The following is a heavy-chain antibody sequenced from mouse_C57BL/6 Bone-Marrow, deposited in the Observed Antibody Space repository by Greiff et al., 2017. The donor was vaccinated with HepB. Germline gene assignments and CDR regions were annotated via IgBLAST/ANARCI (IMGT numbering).Heavy chain of an antibody. Sequence: EVQRVESGGGLVQPGGSLSLSCAASGFTFTDYYMSWVRQPPGKALEWLGFIRNKANGYTTEYSASVKGRFTISRDNSQSILYLQMDALRAEDSATYYCARGLGYAMDYWGQGTSVTVSS. V-gene: IGHV7-3*01. CDR1: GFTFTDYY. CDR3: ARGLGYAMDY. CDR2: IRNKANGYTT. J-gene: IGHJ4*01.